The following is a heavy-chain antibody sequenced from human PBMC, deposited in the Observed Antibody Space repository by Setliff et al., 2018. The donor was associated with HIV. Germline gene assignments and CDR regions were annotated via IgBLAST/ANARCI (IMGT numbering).Heavy chain of an antibody. V-gene: IGHV4-59*01. CDR2: IYYSGST. J-gene: IGHJ6*03. CDR1: GGSFSGYC. CDR3: ARAGGGYSGYDYYYYYYMDV. Sequence: SETLSLTCAVYGGSFSGYCWSWIRQPPGKGLEWIGYIYYSGSTNYNPSLKSRVTISVDTSKNQFSLKLNSVTAADTAVYYCARAGGGYSGYDYYYYYYMDVWGRGTTVTVSS. D-gene: IGHD5-12*01.